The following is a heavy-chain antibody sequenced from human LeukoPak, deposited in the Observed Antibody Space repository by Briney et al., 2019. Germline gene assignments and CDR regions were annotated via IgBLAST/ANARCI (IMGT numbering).Heavy chain of an antibody. CDR2: INPNSGGT. V-gene: IGHV1-2*02. J-gene: IGHJ4*02. CDR3: AREGPGFGDLLFDS. CDR1: EYTFTGYY. Sequence: ASVKVSCKASEYTFTGYYMHWVRQAPGQGLEWMGWINPNSGGTKYEQKFQGRVTMTRDTSISTAYMELSRLRSDDTAVYYCAREGPGFGDLLFDSWGQGTLVTVSS. D-gene: IGHD3-10*01.